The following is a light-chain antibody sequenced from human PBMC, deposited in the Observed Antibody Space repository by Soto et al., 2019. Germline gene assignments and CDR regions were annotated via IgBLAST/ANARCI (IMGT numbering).Light chain of an antibody. CDR1: QSVRSY. Sequence: EIVLTQSPATLSLSPGERATLSCRASQSVRSYLAWYQQKPGQAPRLLIYDASNRATGIPARFSGSGSGTDFTLTISSREPEDFAVYYCQQRSNCPLTFGGGTKVEIK. CDR2: DAS. CDR3: QQRSNCPLT. V-gene: IGKV3-11*01. J-gene: IGKJ4*01.